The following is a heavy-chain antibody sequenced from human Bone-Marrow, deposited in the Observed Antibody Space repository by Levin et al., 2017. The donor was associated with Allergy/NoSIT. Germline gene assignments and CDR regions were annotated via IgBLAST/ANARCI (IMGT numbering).Heavy chain of an antibody. CDR1: GYSFTSYA. V-gene: IGHV1-3*01. Sequence: ASVKVSCTASGYSFTSYAMHWVRQIPGQRLEWMGWVSGGTGSIRYSENFQDRITITRDTSASSVYMELSWLTSEDTAVYYCARDLESGRFIDWLSRRGVYRGLDVWGQGTTVIVSS. J-gene: IGHJ6*02. CDR2: VSGGTGSI. CDR3: ARDLESGRFIDWLSRRGVYRGLDV. D-gene: IGHD3-9*01.